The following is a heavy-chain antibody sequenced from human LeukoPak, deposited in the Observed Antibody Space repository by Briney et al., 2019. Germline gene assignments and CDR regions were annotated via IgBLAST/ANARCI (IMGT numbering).Heavy chain of an antibody. CDR1: GFTFSRYG. CDR3: ANSGLNRFEY. J-gene: IGHJ4*02. D-gene: IGHD2-15*01. V-gene: IGHV3-30*18. CDR2: ISYDGSNK. Sequence: SGGSLRLSCAASGFTFSRYGMHWVRQAPGKGLEWVAVISYDGSNKYYADSVKGRFSISRDNSKNTLYLQVNSLRADDTAVYYCANSGLNRFEYWGQGALVTVSS.